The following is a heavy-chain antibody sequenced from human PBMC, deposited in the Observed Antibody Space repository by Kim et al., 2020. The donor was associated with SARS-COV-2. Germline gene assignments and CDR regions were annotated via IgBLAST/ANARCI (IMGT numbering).Heavy chain of an antibody. Sequence: GGSLRLSCAASGFTFSSYAMSWVRQAPGKGLEWVSAISGSGGSTYYADSVKGRFTISRDNSKNTLYLQMNSLRAEDTAVYYCAKDWLPQIVVVTAGIYYFDYWGQGTLVTVSS. V-gene: IGHV3-23*01. D-gene: IGHD2-21*02. J-gene: IGHJ4*02. CDR1: GFTFSSYA. CDR2: ISGSGGST. CDR3: AKDWLPQIVVVTAGIYYFDY.